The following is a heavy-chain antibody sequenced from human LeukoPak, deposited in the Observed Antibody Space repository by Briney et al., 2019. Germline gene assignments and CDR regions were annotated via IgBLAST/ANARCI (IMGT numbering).Heavy chain of an antibody. Sequence: GGSLRLSCATSGFTFSRYTMTWVRQAPGKGLEWVSSISTGSSYIYYADSMKGRFTISRDNAKNSLYLQMNSLRAEDTAVYYCARDGGFWSGYEHYWYFDLWGRGTLVTVSS. D-gene: IGHD3-3*01. V-gene: IGHV3-21*01. CDR2: ISTGSSYI. J-gene: IGHJ2*01. CDR1: GFTFSRYT. CDR3: ARDGGFWSGYEHYWYFDL.